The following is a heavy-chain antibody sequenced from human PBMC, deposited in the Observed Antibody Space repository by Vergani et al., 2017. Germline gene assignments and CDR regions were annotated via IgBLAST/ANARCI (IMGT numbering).Heavy chain of an antibody. CDR3: AGLHSATDHIDF. V-gene: IGHV3-74*01. Sequence: EVQMVESGGGLVKPGGSLRLSCVASGFTFSRHWMHWVRQAPGKGLVWVSRVNPEGTNTPYADSVKGRFTISRDNAKNMMYLQLNSLRDEDTAVYFCAGLHSATDHIDFWGQGTLVTVSS. CDR1: GFTFSRHW. D-gene: IGHD1-26*01. CDR2: VNPEGTNT. J-gene: IGHJ4*02.